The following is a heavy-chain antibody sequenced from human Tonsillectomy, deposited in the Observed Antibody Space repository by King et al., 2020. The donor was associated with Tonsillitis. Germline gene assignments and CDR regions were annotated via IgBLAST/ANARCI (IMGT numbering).Heavy chain of an antibody. V-gene: IGHV3-30*02. Sequence: VQLVESGGGVVQPGGSLRLSCAASGFTFTSYGMHWVRQAPGKGLEWVAFIRSDGXNKYYADSVKGRFTISRDNSKNTLYLQMNSLRAEDTAVYYCAKDLRAWEISFDYWGQGTLVTVSS. CDR3: AKDLRAWEISFDY. D-gene: IGHD3-10*01. CDR1: GFTFTSYG. J-gene: IGHJ4*02. CDR2: IRSDGXNK.